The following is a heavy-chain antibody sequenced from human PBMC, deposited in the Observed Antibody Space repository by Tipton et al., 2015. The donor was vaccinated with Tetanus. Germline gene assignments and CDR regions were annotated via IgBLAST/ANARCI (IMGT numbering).Heavy chain of an antibody. D-gene: IGHD3-22*01. J-gene: IGHJ4*02. CDR2: IYFTGTT. CDR3: ARDSYYSSRWSFADY. Sequence: TLSLTCTVSGDSISSGDFYWSWIRQHPGKGLEWIGYIYFTGTTYHNPSLESRLTISIDTSKNQFSLELTSVTAADTAVYYCARDSYYSSRWSFADYWGQGTLVTVSS. V-gene: IGHV4-31*03. CDR1: GDSISSGDFY.